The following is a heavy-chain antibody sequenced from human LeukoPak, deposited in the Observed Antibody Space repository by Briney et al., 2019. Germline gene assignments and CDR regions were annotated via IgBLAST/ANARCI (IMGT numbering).Heavy chain of an antibody. D-gene: IGHD2-2*01. V-gene: IGHV4-39*01. CDR3: ARYCTSTSCYLPYYYGMDV. CDR2: IYYTGNT. CDR1: GGSISSSSYY. Sequence: PSETLSLTCTVSGGSISSSSYYWGWIRQPPGKGLEWIGSIYYTGNTYYNPSLKSRITISVDTSKNQFSLKLSSVTAADTAVYYCARYCTSTSCYLPYYYGMDVWGQGTTVTVSS. J-gene: IGHJ6*02.